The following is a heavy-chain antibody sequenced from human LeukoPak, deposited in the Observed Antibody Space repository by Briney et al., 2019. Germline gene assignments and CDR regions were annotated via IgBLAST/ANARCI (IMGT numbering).Heavy chain of an antibody. V-gene: IGHV4-39*01. D-gene: IGHD3-10*02. CDR3: VRWQSGSMFHPP. J-gene: IGHJ5*02. CDR1: GGSISSSSHY. CDR2: IYYSGTT. Sequence: TLSLTCTASGGSISSSSHYWGWIRQPPGKGLEWIGSIYYSGTTAYNPSLKSRVTISVDTSKNQFSLKLSSVTAADTAVYYCVRWQSGSMFHPPWGQGTLVTVSS.